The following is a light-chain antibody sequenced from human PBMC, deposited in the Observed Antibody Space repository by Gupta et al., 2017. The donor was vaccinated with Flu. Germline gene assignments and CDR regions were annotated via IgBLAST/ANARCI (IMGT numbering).Light chain of an antibody. CDR2: AAS. V-gene: IGKV1-39*01. J-gene: IGKJ2*01. CDR3: QQRDSTPYT. CDR1: QRISSY. Sequence: DIQMTQSPSSLSASVGDRVTITCRASQRISSYLNWYQQKPGKAPKLLIYAASRVQSGVPSRFSGSGSGTDFTLTISSRQPEDFATYYCQQRDSTPYTFGQGTKLEIK.